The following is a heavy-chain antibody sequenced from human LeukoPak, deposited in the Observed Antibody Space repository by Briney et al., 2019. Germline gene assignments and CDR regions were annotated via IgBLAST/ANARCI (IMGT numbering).Heavy chain of an antibody. V-gene: IGHV1-69*05. Sequence: ASVKVSCKASGGTFSSYAISWVRQAPGQGLEWMGRIIPIFGTANYAQKFQGRVTITTDESTSTGYMELSSLRSEDTAVYYCASDVTIFGVRDYYFDYWGQGTLVTVSS. J-gene: IGHJ4*02. CDR3: ASDVTIFGVRDYYFDY. CDR2: IIPIFGTA. CDR1: GGTFSSYA. D-gene: IGHD3-3*01.